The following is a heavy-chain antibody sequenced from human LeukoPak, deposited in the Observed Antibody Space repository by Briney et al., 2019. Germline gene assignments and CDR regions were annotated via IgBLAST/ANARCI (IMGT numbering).Heavy chain of an antibody. CDR1: GGSTSSYY. V-gene: IGHV4-59*12. J-gene: IGHJ5*02. CDR3: ARGPVVGDWFDP. CDR2: IYYSGST. D-gene: IGHD2-15*01. Sequence: SETLSLTCTVSGGSTSSYYWSWIRQPPGKGLEWIGYIYYSGSTNYNPSLKSRVTISVDTSKNQFSLKLSSVTPEDTAVYYCARGPVVGDWFDPWGQGTLVTVSS.